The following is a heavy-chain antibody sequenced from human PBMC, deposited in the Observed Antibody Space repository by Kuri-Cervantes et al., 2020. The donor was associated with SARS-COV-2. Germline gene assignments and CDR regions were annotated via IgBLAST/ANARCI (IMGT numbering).Heavy chain of an antibody. CDR2: ITGRGDSE. CDR1: GFTVSSNY. V-gene: IGHV3-23*01. CDR3: ANPYGFGYYVYTMDV. Sequence: GESLKISCAASGFTVSSNYMSWVRQTPGKGLEWVSTITGRGDSEFYADSVKGRFIISRDNLKNTLYLQLNSLRAEDTAIYYCANPYGFGYYVYTMDVWGQGTPVTVSS. J-gene: IGHJ6*02. D-gene: IGHD1-26*01.